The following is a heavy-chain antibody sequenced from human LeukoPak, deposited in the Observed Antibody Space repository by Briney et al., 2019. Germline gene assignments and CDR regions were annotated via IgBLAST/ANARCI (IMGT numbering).Heavy chain of an antibody. Sequence: PSETLSLTCTVSGGSISSSNSYWSWIRQPAGEGLEWIGQIYTSGSTIYNPSLTSRVTISVDTSKNQFSLNLTSVTAADTAVYYCARGGSNWSYHFDYWGQGALVTVSS. CDR1: GGSISSSNSY. CDR2: IYTSGST. D-gene: IGHD4-11*01. CDR3: ARGGSNWSYHFDY. V-gene: IGHV4-61*09. J-gene: IGHJ4*02.